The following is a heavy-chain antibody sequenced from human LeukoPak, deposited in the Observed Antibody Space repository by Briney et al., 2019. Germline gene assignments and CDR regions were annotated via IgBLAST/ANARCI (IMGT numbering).Heavy chain of an antibody. J-gene: IGHJ6*03. CDR1: GFTSTRYG. D-gene: IGHD3-22*01. CDR3: AKNPRDQVVVINPLRFYYYYYMDV. Sequence: PGGALRLSSEVSGFTSTRYGMYRVRQAPGRGLVWGSSISGSAGSTYYADSVKGRSTISRDDSKNTLYLRMSSLRADDTAEYYCAKNPRDQVVVINPLRFYYYYYMDVWGAGTTVSVSS. V-gene: IGHV3-23*01. CDR2: ISGSAGST.